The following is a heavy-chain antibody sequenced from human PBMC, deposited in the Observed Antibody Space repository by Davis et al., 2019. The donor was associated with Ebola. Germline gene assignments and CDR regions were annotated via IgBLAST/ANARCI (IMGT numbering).Heavy chain of an antibody. CDR3: ARRSSQALD. D-gene: IGHD1-1*01. CDR2: ISSSSSTI. CDR1: GFTFNIFD. V-gene: IGHV3-48*01. J-gene: IGHJ4*02. Sequence: GGSLRLSCAASGFTFNIFDMHWVRQAPGKGLEWVSYISSSSSTIYYADSVKGRFTISRDNAKNSLYLQMNSLKTEDTAVYYCARRSSQALDWGQGTLVTVSS.